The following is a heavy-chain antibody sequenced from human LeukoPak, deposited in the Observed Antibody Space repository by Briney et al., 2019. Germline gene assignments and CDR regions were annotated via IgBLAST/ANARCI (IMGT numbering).Heavy chain of an antibody. CDR2: IYYSGST. CDR1: GGSISSGDYY. V-gene: IGHV4-30-4*01. CDR3: ARVFTNRDGYAYFDY. D-gene: IGHD5-24*01. Sequence: SETLSLTCTVSGGSISSGDYYWSWIRQPPGKGLEWIGYIYYSGSTYYNPSLKSRVTISVDTSKNQFSLKLSSVTAADTAVYYCARVFTNRDGYAYFDYWGQGTLVTVSS. J-gene: IGHJ4*02.